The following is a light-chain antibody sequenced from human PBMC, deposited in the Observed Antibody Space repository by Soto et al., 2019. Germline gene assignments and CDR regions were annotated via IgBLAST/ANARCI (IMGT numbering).Light chain of an antibody. V-gene: IGKV1-5*01. CDR2: DAS. CDR3: QQYNSYPWT. CDR1: QSISSW. J-gene: IGKJ1*01. Sequence: DIQMTQSPSTLSASVGDRVTITCRASQSISSWLAWYQQKPGKAPKLLIYDASSLESGVPSRFRGSGSGTEFTLTISSLQSDDVATYYCQQYNSYPWTFGQGPKVEIK.